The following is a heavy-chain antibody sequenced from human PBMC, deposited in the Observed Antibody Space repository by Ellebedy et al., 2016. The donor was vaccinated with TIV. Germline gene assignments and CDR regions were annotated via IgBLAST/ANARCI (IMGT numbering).Heavy chain of an antibody. CDR1: GYTFTGYY. V-gene: IGHV1-2*02. J-gene: IGHJ4*02. Sequence: ASVKVSXXASGYTFTGYYMHWVRQAPGQGLEWMGWINPNSGGTNYAQKFQGRVTMTRDTSISTVYMELSSLRSEDTAVYYCARNLWRGSYYNELGGFDYWGQGTLVTVSS. CDR2: INPNSGGT. CDR3: ARNLWRGSYYNELGGFDY. D-gene: IGHD1-26*01.